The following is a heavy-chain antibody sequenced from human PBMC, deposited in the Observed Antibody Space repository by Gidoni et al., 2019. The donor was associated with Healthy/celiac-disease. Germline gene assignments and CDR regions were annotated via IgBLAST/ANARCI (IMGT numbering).Heavy chain of an antibody. V-gene: IGHV3-21*01. CDR1: GFTSSSSG. D-gene: IGHD5-18*01. CDR2: ISSSSSYI. J-gene: IGHJ6*02. CDR3: ARECGGYDTAMPCYYYGMDV. Sequence: EVPLVDSGGGLVKPGGSLRLSGSASGFTSSSSGVNWVSQAPGKGLGLVSSISSSSSYIYYADSGKGRFTISRDNAKNSLYLQMNSLRAEDTAVYYCARECGGYDTAMPCYYYGMDVWGQGTTVTVSS.